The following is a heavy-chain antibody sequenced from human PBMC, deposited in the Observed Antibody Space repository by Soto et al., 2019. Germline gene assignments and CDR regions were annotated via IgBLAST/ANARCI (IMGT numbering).Heavy chain of an antibody. CDR2: INPGGGST. D-gene: IGHD6-19*01. CDR3: ARTTYSNGWFDF. Sequence: QVQLVQSGAEVKKPGASVNISCKASGYTFTNYYIHWVRQAPGQGLEWMGIINPGGGSTSYAQNFQGRVTMTRDTSTSSMYMELSSLRSEDAAVYYWARTTYSNGWFDFWGQGTLLSVSS. CDR1: GYTFTNYY. J-gene: IGHJ4*02. V-gene: IGHV1-46*01.